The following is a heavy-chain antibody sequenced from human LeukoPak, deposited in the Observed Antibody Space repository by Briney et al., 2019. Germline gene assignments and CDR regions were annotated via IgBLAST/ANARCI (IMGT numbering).Heavy chain of an antibody. J-gene: IGHJ3*01. Sequence: PSETLSLTCTVSGGSISSSSYYWGWIRQPPGKGLEWIGSIYYSGSTYYNPSLKSRVTISVDTSKNQFSLKLSSVTAADTAVYYCARRRIVGAHSLWGQGTMVTVSS. CDR2: IYYSGST. D-gene: IGHD1-26*01. CDR3: ARRRIVGAHSL. CDR1: GGSISSSSYY. V-gene: IGHV4-39*01.